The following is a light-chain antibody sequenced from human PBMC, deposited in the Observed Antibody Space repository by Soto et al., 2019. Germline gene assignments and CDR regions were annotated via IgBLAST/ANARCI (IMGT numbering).Light chain of an antibody. CDR3: QQYNNWPPWT. CDR2: DAS. V-gene: IGKV3-15*01. Sequence: VMTQSPATLSVSPGERATLSCRASQSISNNLAWYQQRPGQAPRLLIYDASTRATGVPARFSGGGSGTVFTPTISGLQSEDFAVFYCQQYNNWPPWTFGQGTEVEIK. J-gene: IGKJ1*01. CDR1: QSISNN.